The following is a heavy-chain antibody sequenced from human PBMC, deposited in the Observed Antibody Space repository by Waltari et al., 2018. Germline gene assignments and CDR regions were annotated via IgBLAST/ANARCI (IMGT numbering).Heavy chain of an antibody. CDR1: GFTFSSYG. CDR2: LWYDGRNK. CDR3: AREGPYDILTGYYFNPFDY. J-gene: IGHJ4*02. D-gene: IGHD3-9*01. V-gene: IGHV3-33*01. Sequence: QVQLVESGGGVVQPGRSLRLSCAASGFTFSSYGMHWVRQAPGKGLEWVAVLWYDGRNKYYADSVKGRFTISRDNSKNTLYLQMNSLRAEDTAVYYCAREGPYDILTGYYFNPFDYWGQGTLVTVSS.